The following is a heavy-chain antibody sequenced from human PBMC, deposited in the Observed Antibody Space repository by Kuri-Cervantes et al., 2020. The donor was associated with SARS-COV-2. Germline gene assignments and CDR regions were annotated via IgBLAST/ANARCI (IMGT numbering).Heavy chain of an antibody. J-gene: IGHJ6*02. CDR2: ISSSGSTI. Sequence: GESLKISCAASGFTFSDYCMSWIRQAPGKGLEWVPYISSSGSTIYYADSVKGRFTISRDNAKNSLYLQMNSLRAEDTAVYYCARGAHDYYYYGMDVWGQGTTVTVSS. V-gene: IGHV3-11*01. CDR3: ARGAHDYYYYGMDV. CDR1: GFTFSDYC.